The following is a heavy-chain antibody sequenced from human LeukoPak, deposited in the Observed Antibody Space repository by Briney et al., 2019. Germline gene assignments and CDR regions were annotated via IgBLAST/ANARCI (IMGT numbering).Heavy chain of an antibody. CDR3: ARGRYGSDFDY. D-gene: IGHD3-10*01. V-gene: IGHV3-74*01. CDR1: GFTFSSYW. Sequence: GGSLRLSCAASGFTFSSYWMHWVRQAPGKGLVWVSRINSDGSITTYADSVKGRFTISRDNAKNTLYQQMNSLRAEDTAVYYCARGRYGSDFDYWGQGTLVTVSS. J-gene: IGHJ4*02. CDR2: INSDGSIT.